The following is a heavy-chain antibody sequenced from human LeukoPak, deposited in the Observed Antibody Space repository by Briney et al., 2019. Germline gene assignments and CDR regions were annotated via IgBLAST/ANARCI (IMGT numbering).Heavy chain of an antibody. CDR1: GYTFTGYY. D-gene: IGHD2-2*02. CDR2: INPNSGGT. Sequence: GASVKVSCTASGYTFTGYYMHWVRQAPGQGLEWMGRINPNSGGTNYAQRFQGRVTMTRDTSISTAYMELSRLRSDDTAVYYCAREGIGIVVVPAAIPARRLNWFDPWGQGTLVTVSS. V-gene: IGHV1-2*06. J-gene: IGHJ5*02. CDR3: AREGIGIVVVPAAIPARRLNWFDP.